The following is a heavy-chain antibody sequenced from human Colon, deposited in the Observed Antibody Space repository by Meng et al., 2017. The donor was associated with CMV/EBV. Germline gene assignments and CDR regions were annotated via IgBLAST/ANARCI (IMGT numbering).Heavy chain of an antibody. CDR2: INPNSGST. D-gene: IGHD4-23*01. CDR1: GYTFTDYY. Sequence: ASVKVSCKASGYTFTDYYVHWVRQAPGQGLEWMAWINPNSGSTNYAQKFQGRVTMTTDPSTTTAYMELTNLRSDDTAVYYCARLNGGNSGDWFDPWGQGTLVTVSS. CDR3: ARLNGGNSGDWFDP. J-gene: IGHJ5*02. V-gene: IGHV1-2*02.